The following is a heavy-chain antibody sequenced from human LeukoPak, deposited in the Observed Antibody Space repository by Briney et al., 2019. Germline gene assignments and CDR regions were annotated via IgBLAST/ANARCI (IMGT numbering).Heavy chain of an antibody. V-gene: IGHV3-7*01. CDR1: GFTFRSYW. D-gene: IGHD6-6*01. Sequence: GGSLRLSCAASGFTFRSYWMGWVRQAPGKGLEWVANIKQDGSEKYYVDSVKGRFTISRDNAKNSLYLQMNSLRAEDTAVYYCARDPSSLGRVGAFDIWGQGTMVTVSS. J-gene: IGHJ3*02. CDR2: IKQDGSEK. CDR3: ARDPSSLGRVGAFDI.